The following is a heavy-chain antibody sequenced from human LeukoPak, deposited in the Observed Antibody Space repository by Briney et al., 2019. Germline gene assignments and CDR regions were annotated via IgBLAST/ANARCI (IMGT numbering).Heavy chain of an antibody. CDR3: ARAGGFYDFWSGYYTRSYYYYMDV. Sequence: ASVTVSCKASGYTFNTYGITWVRRAPGHGLEWMGWISSYNGNTSYAAKVQGRITMTKDTSASTAYLELRSLRSDDTAVYYCARAGGFYDFWSGYYTRSYYYYMDVWGKGTTVTVSS. J-gene: IGHJ6*03. CDR2: ISSYNGNT. D-gene: IGHD3-3*01. V-gene: IGHV1-18*01. CDR1: GYTFNTYG.